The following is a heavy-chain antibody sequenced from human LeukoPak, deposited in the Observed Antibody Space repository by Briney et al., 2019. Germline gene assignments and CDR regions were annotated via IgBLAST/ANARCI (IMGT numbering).Heavy chain of an antibody. CDR1: GFTFSSYW. CDR3: ARLPLSYFPGYYMDV. V-gene: IGHV3-74*01. CDR2: INSDGSST. D-gene: IGHD3-9*01. J-gene: IGHJ6*03. Sequence: GGSLRLSCAASGFTFSSYWMHWVRQAPGKGLVWVSRINSDGSSTSYADSVKGRFTISRDNAKNSLYLQMNSLRAEDTALYYCARLPLSYFPGYYMDVWGKGTTVTVSS.